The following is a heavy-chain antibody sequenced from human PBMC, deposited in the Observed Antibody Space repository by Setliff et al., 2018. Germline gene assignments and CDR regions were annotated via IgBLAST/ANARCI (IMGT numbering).Heavy chain of an antibody. CDR2: FTPILLTP. Sequence: GASVKVSCKASGGTFDSYSFTWLRQAPGQGLEWVGGFTPILLTPNYAQRFQGRITITADKSTSTAYMELSGLRSDGTAVYFCARPRSPKISIFGVTPLDYWGQGTLVTVSS. J-gene: IGHJ4*02. CDR3: ARPRSPKISIFGVTPLDY. CDR1: GGTFDSYS. D-gene: IGHD3-3*01. V-gene: IGHV1-69*06.